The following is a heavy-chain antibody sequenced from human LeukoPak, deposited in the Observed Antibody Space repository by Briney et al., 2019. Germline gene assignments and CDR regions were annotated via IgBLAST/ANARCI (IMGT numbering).Heavy chain of an antibody. Sequence: SETLSLTCAVYGGSFSGYYWSWIRQPPGKGLEWIGEINHSGSTNYNPSLKSRVTISVDTSKNQFSLKLSSVTAADTAVYYCARDSTVGQDIPGYWGQGTLVTVSS. CDR2: INHSGST. CDR3: ARDSTVGQDIPGY. V-gene: IGHV4-34*01. J-gene: IGHJ4*02. CDR1: GGSFSGYY. D-gene: IGHD4-11*01.